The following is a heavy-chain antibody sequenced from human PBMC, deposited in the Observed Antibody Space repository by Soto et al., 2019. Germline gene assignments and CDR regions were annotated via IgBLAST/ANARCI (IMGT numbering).Heavy chain of an antibody. V-gene: IGHV1-18*01. CDR1: GYTFTSYG. Sequence: QVQLVQSGAEVKKPGASVKVSCKASGYTFTSYGISWVRQAPGQGLEWMGWISAYNGNTNYEQKLKGRLNMTTDTPTRKAYMELMSLRSDDTAVYYCASEGDFWRGYYFQYDYSGMDVWGQGTTVTVSS. CDR2: ISAYNGNT. D-gene: IGHD3-3*01. CDR3: ASEGDFWRGYYFQYDYSGMDV. J-gene: IGHJ6*02.